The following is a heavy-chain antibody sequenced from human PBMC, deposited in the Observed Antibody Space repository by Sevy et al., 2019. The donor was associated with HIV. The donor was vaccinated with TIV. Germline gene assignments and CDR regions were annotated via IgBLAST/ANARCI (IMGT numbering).Heavy chain of an antibody. CDR3: AREGSSWAGWFDP. Sequence: SETLSLTCTVSGGSISSGGYYWSWIRQPAGKGLEWIGRIYTSGSTNYNPSLKSRVTISVDTSKNQFYLKLSSVTAADTAVYYCAREGSSWAGWFDPWGQGTLVTVSS. D-gene: IGHD6-13*01. CDR2: IYTSGST. CDR1: GGSISSGGYY. V-gene: IGHV4-61*02. J-gene: IGHJ5*02.